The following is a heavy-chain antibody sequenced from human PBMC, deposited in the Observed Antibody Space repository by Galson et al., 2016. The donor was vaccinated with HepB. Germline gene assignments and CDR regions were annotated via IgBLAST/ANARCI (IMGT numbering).Heavy chain of an antibody. CDR3: ARGCGGACYGSGGWYFDL. CDR2: VYSNNIT. CDR1: GLRVGTTY. D-gene: IGHD2-21*02. J-gene: IGHJ2*01. V-gene: IGHV3-53*01. Sequence: SLRLSCATSGLRVGTTYMAWVRQSPGKGLEWVSIVYSNNITHYADPVQGRFTISRDKSKNTVYLQLSSLRVEDTAVYYCARGCGGACYGSGGWYFDLWGRGTLVSVSS.